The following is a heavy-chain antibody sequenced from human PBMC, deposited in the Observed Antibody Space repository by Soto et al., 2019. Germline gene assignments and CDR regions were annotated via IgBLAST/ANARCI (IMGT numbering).Heavy chain of an antibody. CDR2: IYYSGST. CDR3: ARSDSSGYYRSDY. J-gene: IGHJ4*02. CDR1: GGSISSGDYY. D-gene: IGHD3-22*01. Sequence: PSETLPLTCTVSGGSISSGDYYWSWIRQPPGKGLEWIGYIYYSGSTYYNPSLKSRVTISVDTSKNQFSLKLSSVTAADTAVYYCARSDSSGYYRSDYWGQGTLVTVSS. V-gene: IGHV4-30-4*01.